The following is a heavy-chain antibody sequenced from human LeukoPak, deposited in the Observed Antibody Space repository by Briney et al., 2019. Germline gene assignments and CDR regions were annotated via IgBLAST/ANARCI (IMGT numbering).Heavy chain of an antibody. CDR2: ISAYNGNT. CDR3: ARDHRGTVTYFDY. J-gene: IGHJ4*02. Sequence: ASVKVSCKASGYTFTSYGISWVRQAPGQGLEWMGWISAYNGNTNYAQKLQGRVTMTTDTSTSTAYKELRSLRSDDTAVYYCARDHRGTVTYFDYWGQGTLVTVSS. D-gene: IGHD4-17*01. V-gene: IGHV1-18*01. CDR1: GYTFTSYG.